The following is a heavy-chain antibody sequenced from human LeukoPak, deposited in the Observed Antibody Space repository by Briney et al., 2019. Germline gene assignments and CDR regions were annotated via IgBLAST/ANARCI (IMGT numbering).Heavy chain of an antibody. CDR3: ARDLGRDYYMDV. Sequence: GASVKVSCKASGYTFTGYYMHWVRQTPGQGLEWMGRINPNSGDTNYAQKFQGRVTMTRETSISTAYMELSRLRSDDTAVYYCARDLGRDYYMDVWGKGTTVTVSS. J-gene: IGHJ6*03. V-gene: IGHV1-2*06. CDR2: INPNSGDT. D-gene: IGHD3-16*01. CDR1: GYTFTGYY.